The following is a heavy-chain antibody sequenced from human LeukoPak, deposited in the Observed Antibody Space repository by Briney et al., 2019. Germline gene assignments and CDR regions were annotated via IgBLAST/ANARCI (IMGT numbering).Heavy chain of an antibody. Sequence: PSETLSLTCTVSGGSISSYYWSWIRQPPGKGLEWIGYIYYSGSTNYNPSLKSRVTISVDTSKNQFSLKLSSVTAADTAVYYCARERYYDFWSGYSTGNYFDYWAQGTLVTVSS. CDR1: GGSISSYY. J-gene: IGHJ4*02. CDR2: IYYSGST. CDR3: ARERYYDFWSGYSTGNYFDY. V-gene: IGHV4-59*12. D-gene: IGHD3-3*01.